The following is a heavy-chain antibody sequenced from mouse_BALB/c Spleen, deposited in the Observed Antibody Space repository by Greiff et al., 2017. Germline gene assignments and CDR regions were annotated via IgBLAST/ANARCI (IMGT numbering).Heavy chain of an antibody. CDR3: ARLPYYYAMDY. V-gene: IGHV1-4*01. Sequence: VQLQESGAELARPGASVKMSCKASGYTFTSYTMHWVKQRPGQGLEWIGYINPSSGYTNYNQKFKDKATLTADKSSSTAYLQLSSLTSEDTAVYYCARLPYYYAMDYWGQGTSVTVSS. CDR2: INPSSGYT. D-gene: IGHD5-1*01. J-gene: IGHJ4*01. CDR1: GYTFTSYT.